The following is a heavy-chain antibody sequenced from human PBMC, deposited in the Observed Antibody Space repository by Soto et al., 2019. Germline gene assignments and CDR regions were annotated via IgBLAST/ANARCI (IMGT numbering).Heavy chain of an antibody. J-gene: IGHJ4*02. Sequence: GGALRLSCVAPGFTFSRYVMSWGRPGPGEGVGGVSTINSNGDSTYYADSVKGRFTISRDNSRNSLYLQVNSLRAEDTAVYYCARVPDLDYCSRTSCLYYFDYWGQGALVTVSS. CDR2: INSNGDST. CDR1: GFTFSRYV. V-gene: IGHV3-23*01. D-gene: IGHD2-2*01. CDR3: ARVPDLDYCSRTSCLYYFDY.